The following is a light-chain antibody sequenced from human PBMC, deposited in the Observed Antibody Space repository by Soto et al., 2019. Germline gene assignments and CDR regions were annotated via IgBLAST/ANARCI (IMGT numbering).Light chain of an antibody. CDR2: GAS. V-gene: IGKV3-15*01. CDR3: QQYSKWPMYT. Sequence: DIVMTQSPATLSLSPGERATLSCRASQSVSSNIAWYQQNPGQAPRLLIYGASTRATGIPVRFSGSGSGTEFTLTISNGQSEDCAIYYCQQYSKWPMYTFGQGTRLEIK. J-gene: IGKJ2*01. CDR1: QSVSSN.